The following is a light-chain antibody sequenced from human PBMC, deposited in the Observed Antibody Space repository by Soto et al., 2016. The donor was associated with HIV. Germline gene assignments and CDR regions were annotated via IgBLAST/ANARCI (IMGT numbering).Light chain of an antibody. CDR3: QVWDSSSEHYV. CDR2: DDS. J-gene: IGLJ1*01. Sequence: SYELTQSPSVSVAPGKTARIACGGNNIGSKSVHWYQQKPGQAPVLVIYDDSDRPSGIPERLSGSNSGSAATLTISRVEAGDEADYYCQVWDSSSEHYVFGPATKVTVL. CDR1: NIGSKS. V-gene: IGLV3-21*04.